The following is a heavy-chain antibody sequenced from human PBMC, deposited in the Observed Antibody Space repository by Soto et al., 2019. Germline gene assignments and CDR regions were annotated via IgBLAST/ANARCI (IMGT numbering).Heavy chain of an antibody. J-gene: IGHJ4*02. CDR1: GGSISSYY. Sequence: PTDTLSLTCTVSGGSISSYYWSWIRQPPGKGLEWIGYIYYSGSTNYNPSLKSRVTISVDTSKNQFSLKLSSVTAADTAVYYCARSAVDTAMARRGYYFDYWGQGTLVTVS. D-gene: IGHD5-18*01. CDR2: IYYSGST. CDR3: ARSAVDTAMARRGYYFDY. V-gene: IGHV4-59*07.